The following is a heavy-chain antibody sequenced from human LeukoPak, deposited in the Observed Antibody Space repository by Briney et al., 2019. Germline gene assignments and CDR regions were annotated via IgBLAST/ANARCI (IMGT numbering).Heavy chain of an antibody. CDR1: GFTFSSYW. D-gene: IGHD6-13*01. J-gene: IGHJ6*02. CDR2: IKQDGSEK. CDR3: ARDPPIAAAVGYGMDV. Sequence: PGGSLRLSCAASGFTFSSYWMSWVRQAPGKGLEWVANIKQDGSEKYYVDSVKGRFTISRDNAKNSLYLQMNSLRAEDTAVYYCARDPPIAAAVGYGMDVWDQGTTVTVSS. V-gene: IGHV3-7*01.